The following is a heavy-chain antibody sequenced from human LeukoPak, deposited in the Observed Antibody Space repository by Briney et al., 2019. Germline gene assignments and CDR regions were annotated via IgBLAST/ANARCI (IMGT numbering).Heavy chain of an antibody. V-gene: IGHV3-30*02. D-gene: IGHD2-21*01. CDR2: IRYDGSNK. CDR1: GFTFSSYG. Sequence: GGSLRLSCAASGFTFSSYGMHWVRQAPGKGLEWVAFIRYDGSNKYYADSVKGRFTISRDNSKNTLYLQMNSLRAEDTAVYYCARGGQYCGGDCFDYWGQGTLVTVSS. CDR3: ARGGQYCGGDCFDY. J-gene: IGHJ4*02.